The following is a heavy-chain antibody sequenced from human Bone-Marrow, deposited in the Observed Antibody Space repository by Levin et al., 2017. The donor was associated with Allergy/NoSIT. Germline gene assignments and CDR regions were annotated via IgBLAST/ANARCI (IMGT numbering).Heavy chain of an antibody. CDR2: ISYDGSNK. J-gene: IGHJ4*02. Sequence: SCAASGFTFSSYAMHWVRQAPGKGLEWVAVISYDGSNKYYADSVKGRFTISRDNSKNTLYLQMNSLRAEDTAVYYCARDSGYEDYWGQGTLVTVSS. CDR3: ARDSGYEDY. V-gene: IGHV3-30-3*01. D-gene: IGHD5-12*01. CDR1: GFTFSSYA.